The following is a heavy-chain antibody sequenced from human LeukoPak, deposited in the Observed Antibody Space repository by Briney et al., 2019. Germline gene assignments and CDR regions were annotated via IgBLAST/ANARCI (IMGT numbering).Heavy chain of an antibody. J-gene: IGHJ4*02. CDR3: TRDRGAYNLYDY. Sequence: GGSLRLSCTASGFTFGDYAMSWIRQAPGKGLEWVGFIRSKAYGETADYAASVKGRFTISRDDSKAIAYLQMDSLKTEDTAVYHCTRDRGAYNLYDYWGQGTLVTVSS. D-gene: IGHD1-1*01. CDR2: IRSKAYGETA. CDR1: GFTFGDYA. V-gene: IGHV3-49*03.